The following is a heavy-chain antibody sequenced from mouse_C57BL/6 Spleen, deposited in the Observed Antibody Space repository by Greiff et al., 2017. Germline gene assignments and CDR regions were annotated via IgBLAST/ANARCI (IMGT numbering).Heavy chain of an antibody. CDR1: GFTFSSYA. D-gene: IGHD1-1*01. J-gene: IGHJ2*01. CDR3: ARDRNYYGSSYLHYFDY. CDR2: ISDGGSYT. Sequence: EVQGVESGGGLVKPGGSLKLSCAASGFTFSSYAMSWVRQTPEKRLEWVATISDGGSYTYYPDNVKGRFTISRDNAKNNLYLQMSHLKSEDTAMYYCARDRNYYGSSYLHYFDYWGQGTTLTVSS. V-gene: IGHV5-4*01.